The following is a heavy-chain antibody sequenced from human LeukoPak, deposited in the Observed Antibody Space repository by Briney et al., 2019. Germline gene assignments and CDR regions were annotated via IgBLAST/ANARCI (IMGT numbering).Heavy chain of an antibody. CDR3: ARADYGDFDY. D-gene: IGHD4-17*01. V-gene: IGHV4-34*01. Sequence: SETLSLTCAVYGGSFSGYYWSWIRQPPGKGLEWIGEINHSGSTNYNPSLKSRVTISVDTSKNQFSLKLSSVTAADTAVYYCARADYGDFDYWGQGTLVTVSS. CDR2: INHSGST. CDR1: GGSFSGYY. J-gene: IGHJ4*02.